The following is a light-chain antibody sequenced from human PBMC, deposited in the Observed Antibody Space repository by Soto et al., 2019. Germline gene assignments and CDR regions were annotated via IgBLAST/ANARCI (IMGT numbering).Light chain of an antibody. J-gene: IGLJ2*01. CDR1: SGHTKFA. CDR2: VTGDGGH. CDR3: QTWDTGIVV. V-gene: IGLV4-69*01. Sequence: QLVLTQSPSASASLGASVKLTCTLNSGHTKFAIAWHQQQPQKGPRFLMKVTGDGGHNKGDGIPDRFSGSSSGAEHYLTISSLQSEDEADYYCQTWDTGIVVFGGGTKLTVL.